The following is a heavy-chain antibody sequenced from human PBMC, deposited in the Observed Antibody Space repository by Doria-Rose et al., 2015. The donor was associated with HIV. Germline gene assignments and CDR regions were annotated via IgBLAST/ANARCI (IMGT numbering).Heavy chain of an antibody. CDR3: ATGVTLDY. CDR1: GFTFSSHR. D-gene: IGHD3-10*01. Sequence: VQLVQSGGGLVRPGGSLRLSCATSGFTFSSHRINWVRQAPGKGLAWFSSISSTSAYRNYADSVRGRFTIARDSARNSRYLQRDSLRAEDTAIYYCATGVTLDYWGQGTLVTVSS. CDR2: ISSTSAYR. J-gene: IGHJ4*02. V-gene: IGHV3-21*01.